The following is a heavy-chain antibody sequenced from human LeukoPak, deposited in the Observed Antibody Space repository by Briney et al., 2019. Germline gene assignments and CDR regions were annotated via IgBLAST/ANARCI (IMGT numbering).Heavy chain of an antibody. V-gene: IGHV7-4-1*02. D-gene: IGHD3-10*01. CDR2: INTNTGNP. CDR1: GYTFTSYA. CDR3: AREYYYGSGSYYKSYHYYGMDV. J-gene: IGHJ6*02. Sequence: ASVKVSCKASGYTFTSYAMNWVRQAPGQGLEWMGWINTNTGNPTYAQGFTGRFVFSLDTSVSTAYLQISSLKAEDTAVYYCAREYYYGSGSYYKSYHYYGMDVWGQGTTVTVSS.